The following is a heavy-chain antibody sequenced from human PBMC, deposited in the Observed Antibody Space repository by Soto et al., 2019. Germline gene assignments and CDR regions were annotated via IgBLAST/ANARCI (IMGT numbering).Heavy chain of an antibody. CDR2: TYYRSKWNN. Sequence: SQTLSLTCAISGDSVSSNSAAWYWFRQSPSRGLEWLGRTYYRSKWNNDYAVFVKSRITISPDTSKNHFSLQLNSVTPDDTAIYYCTRALGGSGPGSWGQGTQVTVSS. D-gene: IGHD6-19*01. V-gene: IGHV6-1*01. CDR1: GDSVSSNSAA. J-gene: IGHJ5*02. CDR3: TRALGGSGPGS.